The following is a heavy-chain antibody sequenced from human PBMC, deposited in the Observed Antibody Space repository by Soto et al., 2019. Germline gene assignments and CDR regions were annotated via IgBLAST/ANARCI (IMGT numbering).Heavy chain of an antibody. CDR2: IWYDGSNK. J-gene: IGHJ4*02. D-gene: IGHD2-15*01. V-gene: IGHV3-33*01. CDR3: ARARYCSGGSCSTDY. Sequence: QVQLVESGGGVVQPGRSLRLSCEASGFTFSNFGMHWVRQTPGKGLEWVAVIWYDGSNKYYADSVKGRFTISRDNSKTTLYLQMNSLRAEDTAVYYCARARYCSGGSCSTDYWGQGTLVTVSS. CDR1: GFTFSNFG.